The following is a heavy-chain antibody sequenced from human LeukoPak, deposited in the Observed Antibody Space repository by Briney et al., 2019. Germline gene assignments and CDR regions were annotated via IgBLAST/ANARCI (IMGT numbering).Heavy chain of an antibody. CDR1: GFTFSSYA. V-gene: IGHV3-23*01. Sequence: GGSLRLSCAASGFTFSSYAMSWVRQAPGKGLEWVSAISGSGGSTYYADSVKGRFTISRDNSKNTLYLQMNSLRAEDTAVYYCAKTPDFNVDSSGYYWDYFDYWGQGTLVTVSS. D-gene: IGHD3-22*01. CDR3: AKTPDFNVDSSGYYWDYFDY. CDR2: ISGSGGST. J-gene: IGHJ4*02.